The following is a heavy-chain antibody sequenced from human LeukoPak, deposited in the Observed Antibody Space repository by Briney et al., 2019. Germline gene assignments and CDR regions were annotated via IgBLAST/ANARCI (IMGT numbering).Heavy chain of an antibody. CDR1: GDSVSANSGA. CDR2: TYYRSGWYN. V-gene: IGHV6-1*01. CDR3: TSGAASFET. Sequence: SQTLSLTCAISGDSVSANSGAWNWIRQSPLRGLEWLGRTYYRSGWYNEYALSVKSRITINPDTSKNQLSLQLTSVTPEDTAVYYCTSGAASFETWGQGTVVTVSS. D-gene: IGHD6-25*01. J-gene: IGHJ3*02.